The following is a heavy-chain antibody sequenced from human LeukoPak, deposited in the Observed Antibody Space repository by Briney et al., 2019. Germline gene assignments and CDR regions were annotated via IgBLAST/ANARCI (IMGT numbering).Heavy chain of an antibody. CDR3: TRGDPDY. V-gene: IGHV3-30*04. CDR1: GFTFSSYA. D-gene: IGHD2-21*02. CDR2: LSHDANDK. Sequence: GGSLRLSCAASGFTFSSYAMHWVRRAPGKGLQWVALLSHDANDKYYTQSVKGRFTISRDNAKNSLYLQMNSLTVEDTAVYYCTRGDPDYWGQGTLVTVSS. J-gene: IGHJ4*02.